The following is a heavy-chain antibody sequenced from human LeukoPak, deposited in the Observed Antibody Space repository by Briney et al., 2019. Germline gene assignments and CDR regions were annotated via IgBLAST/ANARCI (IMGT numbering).Heavy chain of an antibody. J-gene: IGHJ4*02. CDR1: GFTFSSYW. D-gene: IGHD3-9*01. CDR3: ALGRRYPPGDY. CDR2: IKRDGSEK. Sequence: PGGSLRLSCAASGFTFSSYWMSWVRQAPGKGLEWVANIKRDGSEKYYVDSVKGRFTISRDNAKNSLYLQMNSLRAEDTAVYYCALGRRYPPGDYWGQGTLVTVSS. V-gene: IGHV3-7*01.